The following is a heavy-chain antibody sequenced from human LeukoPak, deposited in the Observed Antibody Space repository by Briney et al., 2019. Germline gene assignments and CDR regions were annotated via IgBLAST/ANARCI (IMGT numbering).Heavy chain of an antibody. V-gene: IGHV3-9*01. CDR1: GFTFDDYA. CDR2: ISWNSGSI. Sequence: GRSLRLSCAASGFTFDDYAMHWVRQAPGEGLEWVSGISWNSGSIGYADSVKGRFTISRDNAKNSLYLQMNSLRAEDTALYYCARRGWYSGYHFDYWGQGTLVTVSS. CDR3: ARRGWYSGYHFDY. J-gene: IGHJ4*02. D-gene: IGHD5-12*01.